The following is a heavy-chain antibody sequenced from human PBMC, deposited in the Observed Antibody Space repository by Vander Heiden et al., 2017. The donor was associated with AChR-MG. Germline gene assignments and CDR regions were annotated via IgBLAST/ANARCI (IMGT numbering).Heavy chain of an antibody. CDR3: ARDFEGDELRFLEWLPDRETAFDI. J-gene: IGHJ3*02. CDR1: GGTFSSYA. Sequence: QVQLVQSGAEVKKPGSSVKVSCKASGGTFSSYAISWVRQAPGQGLEWMGGIIPIFGTANYAQKFQGRVTITADESTSTAYMELSSLRSEDTAVYYCARDFEGDELRFLEWLPDRETAFDIWGQGTMVTVSS. V-gene: IGHV1-69*01. CDR2: IIPIFGTA. D-gene: IGHD3-3*01.